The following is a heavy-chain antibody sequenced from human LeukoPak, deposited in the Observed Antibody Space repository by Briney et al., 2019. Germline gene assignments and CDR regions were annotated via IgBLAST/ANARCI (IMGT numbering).Heavy chain of an antibody. CDR3: AKCSDYGDYELLYYGMDV. CDR1: GFTFSSYA. V-gene: IGHV3-30*18. CDR2: LSYDGSNK. J-gene: IGHJ6*02. D-gene: IGHD4-17*01. Sequence: GGSLRLSCAASGFTFSSYAMSWVRQAPGKGLEWVAVLSYDGSNKYYADSVKGRFTISRDNSKNTLYLQMNSLRAEDTAVYYCAKCSDYGDYELLYYGMDVWGQGTTVTVSS.